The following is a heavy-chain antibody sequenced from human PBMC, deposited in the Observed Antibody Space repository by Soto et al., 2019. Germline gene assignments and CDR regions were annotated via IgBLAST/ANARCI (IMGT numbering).Heavy chain of an antibody. D-gene: IGHD3-22*01. CDR1: GGTFSSYT. Sequence: QVQLVQSGAEVKKPGSSVRVSCKASGGTFSSYTISWVRQAPGQGLEWMGRIIPILGIANYAQKFQGRVTITADKSTSTAYMELSSLRSEDTAVYYCARGVWGSGYNYWGQGTLVTVSS. CDR2: IIPILGIA. V-gene: IGHV1-69*02. J-gene: IGHJ4*02. CDR3: ARGVWGSGYNY.